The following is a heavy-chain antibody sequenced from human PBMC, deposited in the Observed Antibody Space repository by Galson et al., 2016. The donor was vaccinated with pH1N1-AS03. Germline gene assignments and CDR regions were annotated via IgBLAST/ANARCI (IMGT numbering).Heavy chain of an antibody. CDR3: ARAHYNADYVPDF. CDR2: VSPTEVHT. J-gene: IGHJ4*02. D-gene: IGHD4-17*01. Sequence: SVKVSCKASGYSFSSFGVTWVRQAPGQGFEWMGWVSPTEVHTNDEQKFQGRVTMTTDTATTTAYLELRSLRSDDTAVYYCARAHYNADYVPDFWGQGTLVTVSS. V-gene: IGHV1-18*01. CDR1: GYSFSSFG.